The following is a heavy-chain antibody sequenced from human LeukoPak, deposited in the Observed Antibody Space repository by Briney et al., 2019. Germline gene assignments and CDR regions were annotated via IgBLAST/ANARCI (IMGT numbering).Heavy chain of an antibody. CDR1: GGSINSSSYY. CDR3: ARHVGNYYDSSGCFDY. J-gene: IGHJ4*02. CDR2: IYYSGST. Sequence: PSETLSLTCTVSGGSINSSSYYWRWIRQPPGKGLERIGSIYYSGSTYYNPSLKSRVTISVDTSKNQFSLKLSSVTAADTAVYYCARHVGNYYDSSGCFDYWGQGTLVTVFS. D-gene: IGHD3-22*01. V-gene: IGHV4-39*01.